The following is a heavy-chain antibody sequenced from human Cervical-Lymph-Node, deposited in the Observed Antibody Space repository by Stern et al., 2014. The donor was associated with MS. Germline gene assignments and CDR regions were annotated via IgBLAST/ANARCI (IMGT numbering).Heavy chain of an antibody. CDR1: GYTFISYG. J-gene: IGHJ4*02. V-gene: IGHV1-18*01. CDR2: ISGYSGKT. D-gene: IGHD1-14*01. Sequence: VQLVQSGAEVKKPGASVKVSCKASGYTFISYGITWVRQAPGQGLEWMGLISGYSGKTDYAQGFQGRVTLTTDTSTSTAYLEVRSLRSDDTAIYYCARAGADSTTHFDYWGQGTLVTVSS. CDR3: ARAGADSTTHFDY.